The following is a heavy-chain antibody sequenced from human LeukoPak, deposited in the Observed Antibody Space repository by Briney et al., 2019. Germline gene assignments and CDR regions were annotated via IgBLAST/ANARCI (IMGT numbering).Heavy chain of an antibody. CDR1: GFTFSNYN. V-gene: IGHV3-21*01. J-gene: IGHJ4*02. D-gene: IGHD3-22*01. CDR2: ISSSSSYI. CDR3: ARDLGGYYYDSHR. Sequence: GGSLRLSCAASGFTFSNYNMNWVRQTPGKGLGWVSSISSSSSYIYYADSVKGRFTISRDNAKNSLYLQMNSLRAEDTAVYHCARDLGGYYYDSHRWGQGTLVTVSS.